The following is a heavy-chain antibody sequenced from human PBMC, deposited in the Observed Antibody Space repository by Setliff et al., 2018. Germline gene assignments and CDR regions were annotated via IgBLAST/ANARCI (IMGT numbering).Heavy chain of an antibody. CDR3: VRESRSTWYRRDF. V-gene: IGHV4-39*02. Sequence: PSETLSLTCSVSGGSISGSHHYWVWMRQPPGKRLEWIGSTYYNGTAYYNPSLQSRVAISVDTSKNYFSLDVSSVTAADTAVYYCVRESRSTWYRRDFWGQGTLVTVSS. J-gene: IGHJ4*02. CDR2: TYYNGTA. CDR1: GGSISGSHHY. D-gene: IGHD6-13*01.